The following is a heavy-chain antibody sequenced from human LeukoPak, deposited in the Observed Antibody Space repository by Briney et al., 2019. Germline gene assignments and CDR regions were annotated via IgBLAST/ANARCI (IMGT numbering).Heavy chain of an antibody. V-gene: IGHV3-23*01. Sequence: PGGSLRLSCAASGFTFSSYAMSWVRQAPGKGLEWVSAISGSGGSTYYADSVKGRFTTSRDNSKNTLYLQMNSLRAEDTAVYYCAKLSRRGTVLGAFDIWGQGTMVTVSS. CDR3: AKLSRRGTVLGAFDI. CDR2: ISGSGGST. D-gene: IGHD4-17*01. CDR1: GFTFSSYA. J-gene: IGHJ3*02.